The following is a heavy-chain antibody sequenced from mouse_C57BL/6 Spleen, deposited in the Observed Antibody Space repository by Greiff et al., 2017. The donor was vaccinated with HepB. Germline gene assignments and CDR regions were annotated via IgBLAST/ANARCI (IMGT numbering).Heavy chain of an antibody. V-gene: IGHV1-53*01. CDR3: ARSDYDYDVRFAY. CDR1: GYTFTSYW. J-gene: IGHJ3*01. D-gene: IGHD2-4*01. Sequence: VQLQQPGTELVKPGASVKLSCKASGYTFTSYWMHWVKQRPGQGLEWIGNINPSNGGTNYNEKFKSKATLTVDKSSSTAYMQLSSLTSEDSAVYYCARSDYDYDVRFAYWGQGTLVTVSA. CDR2: INPSNGGT.